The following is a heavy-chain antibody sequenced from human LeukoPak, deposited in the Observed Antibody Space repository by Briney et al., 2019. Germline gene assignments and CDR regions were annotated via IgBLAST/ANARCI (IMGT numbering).Heavy chain of an antibody. V-gene: IGHV3-30*03. CDR3: AITGYISGWNFDK. Sequence: PWGSLRLSCVGSGFTFTTYWMSWVGQAPGKGLEWVALISYDGSNKYYADSVKGRFTISRDNSKNTLYLQMNSLRAEDTAVYYCAITGYISGWNFDKWGQGTLVTVSS. J-gene: IGHJ4*02. CDR2: ISYDGSNK. D-gene: IGHD6-19*01. CDR1: GFTFTTYW.